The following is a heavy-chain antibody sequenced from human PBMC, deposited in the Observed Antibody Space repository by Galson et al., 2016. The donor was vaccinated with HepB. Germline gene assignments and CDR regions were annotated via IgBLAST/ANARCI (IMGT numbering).Heavy chain of an antibody. J-gene: IGHJ6*02. CDR1: GGSLSPDY. Sequence: SETLSLTCTVSGGSLSPDYWTWIRQSPGKGLEWIGYIFYRGSTSYNPSLKSRVTISVDTSKSQFSLKLSSVTAADTAVYYCARYCNVDCSYAMDVWGQGTTVTVSS. V-gene: IGHV4-59*01. CDR2: IFYRGST. CDR3: ARYCNVDCSYAMDV. D-gene: IGHD2/OR15-2a*01.